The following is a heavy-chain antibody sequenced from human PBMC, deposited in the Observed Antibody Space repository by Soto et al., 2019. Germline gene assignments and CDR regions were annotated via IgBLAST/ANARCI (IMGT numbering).Heavy chain of an antibody. CDR1: GGTLLSYV. J-gene: IGHJ5*02. D-gene: IGHD4-17*01. CDR3: VRGPDYVEQGGWFDP. CDR2: ITPLFCTT. Sequence: HGQLVQSGAEVKKPGSSVKVSCPASGGTLLSYVINWVRHAPGQGLEWMGGITPLFCTTNYAQKFQGRVAITAEASTSTAYMELSSMRSEDTAISYCVRGPDYVEQGGWFDPWGQGTLVTVSS. V-gene: IGHV1-69*01.